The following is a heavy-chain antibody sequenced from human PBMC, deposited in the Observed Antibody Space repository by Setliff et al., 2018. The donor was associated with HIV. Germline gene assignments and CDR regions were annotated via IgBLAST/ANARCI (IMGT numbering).Heavy chain of an antibody. J-gene: IGHJ5*02. CDR2: ITPISGTA. CDR1: GGTFSSYG. Sequence: GASVKVSCKASGGTFSSYGISWVRQAPGQGLEWMGGITPISGTANYAQKFQGRVTMTRDTSTSTVYMELSSLRSEDTAVYYCARGRGSSAWFDPWGQGTLVTVSS. V-gene: IGHV1-69*05. CDR3: ARGRGSSAWFDP. D-gene: IGHD3-10*01.